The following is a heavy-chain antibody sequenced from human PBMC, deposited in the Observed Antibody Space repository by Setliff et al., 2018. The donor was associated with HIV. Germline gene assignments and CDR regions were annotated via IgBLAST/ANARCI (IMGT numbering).Heavy chain of an antibody. V-gene: IGHV4-34*01. CDR3: ARFLHNWLDP. CDR2: IYYDGST. J-gene: IGHJ5*02. Sequence: PSETLSLTCAVYGGSFSGYYWGWIRQPPGKGLEWIGTIYYDGSTYYNPSLKSPVTISVDTSKNQFSLKLSSVTAADTAVYYCARFLHNWLDPWGQGTLVTVSS. CDR1: GGSFSGYY.